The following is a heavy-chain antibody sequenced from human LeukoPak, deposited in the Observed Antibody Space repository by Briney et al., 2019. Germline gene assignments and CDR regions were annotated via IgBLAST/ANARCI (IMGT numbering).Heavy chain of an antibody. CDR2: IYYSGST. D-gene: IGHD3-3*01. J-gene: IGHJ3*02. CDR3: ASGGYDFWSGYFPHDAFDI. Sequence: SETLSLTCTVSGGSISSSSYYWGWIRQPPGKGLEWIGSIYYSGSTYYNPSLKSRVTISVDTSKNQFSLKLSSVTAADTAVYCCASGGYDFWSGYFPHDAFDIWGQGTMVTVSS. CDR1: GGSISSSSYY. V-gene: IGHV4-39*01.